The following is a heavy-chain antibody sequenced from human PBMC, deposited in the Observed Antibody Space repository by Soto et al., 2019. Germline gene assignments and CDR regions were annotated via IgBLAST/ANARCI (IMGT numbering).Heavy chain of an antibody. D-gene: IGHD3-22*01. CDR3: VRAIGHYGMDV. Sequence: GSLVLACVASGFIFSNCRMHWVRQAPGMGLVWVSHINSDGSSTTYADSVKGRFTISRDNAKNTLYLQMNSLRVEDTAVYYCVRAIGHYGMDVWGRGTTVTVYS. CDR2: INSDGSST. V-gene: IGHV3-74*01. CDR1: GFIFSNCR. J-gene: IGHJ6*02.